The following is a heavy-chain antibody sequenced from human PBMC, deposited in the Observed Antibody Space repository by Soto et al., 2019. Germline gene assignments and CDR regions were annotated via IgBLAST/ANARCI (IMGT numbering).Heavy chain of an antibody. Sequence: GASVKVSCKASGYTFTSYGISWVRQAPGQGLEWMGWISAYNGNTNYAQKLQGRVTMTTDTSTSTAYMELRSLRSDDTAVYYCARVTRIAVAGADAFDIWGQGTMVTVS. CDR2: ISAYNGNT. J-gene: IGHJ3*02. CDR3: ARVTRIAVAGADAFDI. CDR1: GYTFTSYG. D-gene: IGHD6-19*01. V-gene: IGHV1-18*01.